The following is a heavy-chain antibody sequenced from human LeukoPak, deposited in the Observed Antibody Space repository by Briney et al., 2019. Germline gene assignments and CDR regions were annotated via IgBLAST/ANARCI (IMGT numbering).Heavy chain of an antibody. Sequence: ASVKVSCKASGYTFTSYYMHWVRQAPGRGLEWMGIINPSGGSTSYAQKFQGRVTMTRDMSTSTVYMELSSLRSEDTAVYYCAGRGSAAGRGGDCLDYWGQGTLVTVSS. CDR2: INPSGGST. CDR1: GYTFTSYY. V-gene: IGHV1-46*01. D-gene: IGHD2-21*02. CDR3: AGRGSAAGRGGDCLDY. J-gene: IGHJ4*02.